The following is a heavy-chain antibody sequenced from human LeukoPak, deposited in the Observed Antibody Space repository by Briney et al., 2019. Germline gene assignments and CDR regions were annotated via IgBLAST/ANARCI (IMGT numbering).Heavy chain of an antibody. CDR2: ISYDGSNK. V-gene: IGHV3-30-3*01. CDR1: GFTFSSYA. Sequence: GGSLRLSCAASGFTFSSYAMHWVRQAPGKGLEWVAVISYDGSNKYYADSVKGRFTISRDNSKNTPYLQMNSLRAEDTAVYYCARGPLPGDILTGYYVPFDYWGQGTLVTVSS. D-gene: IGHD3-9*01. J-gene: IGHJ4*02. CDR3: ARGPLPGDILTGYYVPFDY.